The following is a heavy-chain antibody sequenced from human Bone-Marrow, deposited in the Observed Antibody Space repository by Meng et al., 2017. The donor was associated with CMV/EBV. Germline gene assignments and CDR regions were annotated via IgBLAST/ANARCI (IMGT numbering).Heavy chain of an antibody. CDR2: ISSSSSYI. V-gene: IGHV3-21*01. CDR1: GFTFSSYS. J-gene: IGHJ4*02. CDR3: ARKSVVVGLRY. D-gene: IGHD3-22*01. Sequence: GESLKISCAASGFTFSSYSMNWVRQAPGKGLEWVSSISSSSSYIYYADSVKGRSTISRDNAKNSLYLQMNSLRAEDTAVYYCARKSVVVGLRYWGQGTLVTVSS.